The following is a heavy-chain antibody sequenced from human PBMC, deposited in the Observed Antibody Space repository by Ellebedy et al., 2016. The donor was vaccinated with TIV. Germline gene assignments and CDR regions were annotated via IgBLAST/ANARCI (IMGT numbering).Heavy chain of an antibody. CDR1: GFTFSSSG. J-gene: IGHJ6*02. Sequence: PGGSLRLSCAASGFTFSSSGMQWVRQAPGKGLEWVALIADNGRKTYHTDSVKGRFTISRDNAKNSLYLQMNSLRAEDTAVYYCARAIISYDSSGYYPNYYYYGMDVWGQGTTVTVSS. D-gene: IGHD3-22*01. V-gene: IGHV3-30*03. CDR2: IADNGRKT. CDR3: ARAIISYDSSGYYPNYYYYGMDV.